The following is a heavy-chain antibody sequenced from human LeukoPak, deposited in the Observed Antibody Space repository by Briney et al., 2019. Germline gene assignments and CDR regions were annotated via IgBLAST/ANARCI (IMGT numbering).Heavy chain of an antibody. CDR3: ARDKDDYVWGTYRW. CDR2: IYHTGST. Sequence: SETLSLTCAVSGYSISSGYYWGWVRQAPGKGLEWIGSIYHTGSTDYNPSLKSRLTISVDMSKNQFSLNLRSVTAADTAVYYCARDKDDYVWGTYRWWGQGMLVTVTS. CDR1: GYSISSGYY. J-gene: IGHJ4*02. D-gene: IGHD3-16*02. V-gene: IGHV4-38-2*01.